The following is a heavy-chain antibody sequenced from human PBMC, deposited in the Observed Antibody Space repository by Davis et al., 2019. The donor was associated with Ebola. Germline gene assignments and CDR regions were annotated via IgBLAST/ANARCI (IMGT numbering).Heavy chain of an antibody. D-gene: IGHD6-6*01. J-gene: IGHJ6*02. CDR3: ARELIAARPPYYYYGMDV. V-gene: IGHV3-21*01. CDR2: ISSSSSYI. CDR1: GFTFSSYS. Sequence: PGGSLRLSCAASGFTFSSYSMNWVRQAPGKGLEWVSSISSSSSYIYYADSVKGRFTISRDNAKNSLYLQMNSLRAEDTAVYYCARELIAARPPYYYYGMDVWGQGTTVTVSS.